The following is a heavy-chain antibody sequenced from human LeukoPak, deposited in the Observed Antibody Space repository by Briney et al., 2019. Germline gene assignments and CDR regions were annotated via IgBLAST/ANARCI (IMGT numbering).Heavy chain of an antibody. D-gene: IGHD1-20*01. Sequence: PGGALRLSCAASGFTFSSYSMTSVRQAPGKGLEWVSSISTSSTYIYYADSVKGRFTISRDNAKNSLNLQMNSLRAEDTAVYYCARDPPFIIGTTFFDYGGEGSLVTVSS. CDR2: ISTSSTYI. V-gene: IGHV3-21*01. J-gene: IGHJ4*02. CDR1: GFTFSSYS. CDR3: ARDPPFIIGTTFFDY.